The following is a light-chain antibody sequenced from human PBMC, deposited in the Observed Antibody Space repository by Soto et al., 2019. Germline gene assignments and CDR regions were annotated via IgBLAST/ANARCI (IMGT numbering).Light chain of an antibody. CDR1: MRDVGAYNL. CDR3: AAWDDSLNGRWV. V-gene: IGLV2-14*01. Sequence: QSALTQPASVSGSAGQSITISCSGTMRDVGAYNLVSWYQQHPGTAPKLIIYEVRNRPSGISSRFSGSRSGNTASLAISGLQSEDEADYYCAAWDDSLNGRWVFGGGTKLTVL. J-gene: IGLJ3*02. CDR2: EVR.